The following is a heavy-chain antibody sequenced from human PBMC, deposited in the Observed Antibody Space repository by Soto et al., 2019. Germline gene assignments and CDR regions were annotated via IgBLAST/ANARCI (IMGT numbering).Heavy chain of an antibody. V-gene: IGHV3-48*03. CDR3: AREGRVGGIDY. Sequence: SLRLSCAASGFTFSIHGMNWVRQAPGKGLEWVSYISSIGVATYYADSVKGRFTISRDSAKNSLYLQMNSLRAEDTAVYYCAREGRVGGIDYWGQGTPVTVSS. D-gene: IGHD6-19*01. CDR1: GFTFSIHG. J-gene: IGHJ4*02. CDR2: ISSIGVAT.